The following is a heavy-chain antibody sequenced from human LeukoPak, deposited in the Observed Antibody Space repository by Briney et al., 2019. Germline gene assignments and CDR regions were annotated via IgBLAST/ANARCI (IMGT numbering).Heavy chain of an antibody. D-gene: IGHD3-10*01. Sequence: GRSLRLSCAASGFTFSSYAMHWVRQAPGKGMEWVAVISHDGSNKYYADSVKGRFTISRDNSKNTLYLQMNSLRAEDTAVYYCARDQFGELVVCTFHIWGQGPMVTVSS. CDR2: ISHDGSNK. V-gene: IGHV3-30-3*01. J-gene: IGHJ3*02. CDR3: ARDQFGELVVCTFHI. CDR1: GFTFSSYA.